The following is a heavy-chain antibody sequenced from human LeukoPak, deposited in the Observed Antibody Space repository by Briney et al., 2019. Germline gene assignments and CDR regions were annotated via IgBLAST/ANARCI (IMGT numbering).Heavy chain of an antibody. J-gene: IGHJ4*02. D-gene: IGHD3-9*01. CDR3: VIWGDYDVLTGYYVPDY. CDR1: GFTFSSYE. Sequence: GGSLRLSCAASGFTFSSYEMNWVRQAPGKGLEWVSYISSSGGTIYYADSVKGRFTISRDNAKNSLYLQMNSLRHEDTAIYYCVIWGDYDVLTGYYVPDYWGQGTLVTVAS. CDR2: ISSSGGTI. V-gene: IGHV3-48*03.